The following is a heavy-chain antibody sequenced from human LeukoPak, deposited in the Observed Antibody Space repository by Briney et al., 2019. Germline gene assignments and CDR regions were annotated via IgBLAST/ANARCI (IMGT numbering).Heavy chain of an antibody. Sequence: PSETLSLTCSVSGGSISAYYWSWIRQPAGKGLEWIGRIYSSGSTNYNPSLKSRVTLSVETSKNQFSLKLSSVTAADTAVYYCARVRTSYDFWSGSNDYWGQGTLVTVSS. CDR1: GGSISAYY. CDR2: IYSSGST. J-gene: IGHJ4*02. CDR3: ARVRTSYDFWSGSNDY. D-gene: IGHD3-3*01. V-gene: IGHV4-4*07.